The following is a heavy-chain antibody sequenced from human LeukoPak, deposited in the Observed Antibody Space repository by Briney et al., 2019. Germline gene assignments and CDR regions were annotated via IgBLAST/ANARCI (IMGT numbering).Heavy chain of an antibody. D-gene: IGHD2-15*01. CDR1: GFTFNNYA. J-gene: IGHJ4*02. V-gene: IGHV3-30*04. Sequence: GGSLRLSCAASGFTFNNYAMYWVRQAPGKGLEWVAVMSYDGSDKYYADSVKGRFTISRDNSKNTLYLQMNSLRAEDTAVYYCAIRRAAYFDYWGQGTLVTVSS. CDR3: AIRRAAYFDY. CDR2: MSYDGSDK.